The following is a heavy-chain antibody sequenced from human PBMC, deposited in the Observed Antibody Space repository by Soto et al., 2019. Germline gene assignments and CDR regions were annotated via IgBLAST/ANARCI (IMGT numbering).Heavy chain of an antibody. D-gene: IGHD3-22*01. CDR2: ISYDGSNK. V-gene: IGHV3-30*18. J-gene: IGHJ4*02. CDR3: AKDSRRYYYDSSEVDY. Sequence: GGSLRLSCAASGFTFSSYGMHWVRQAPGKGLEWVAVISYDGSNKYYADSVKGRFTISRDNSKNTLYLQMNSLRAEDTAVYYCAKDSRRYYYDSSEVDYWGQGTLVTV. CDR1: GFTFSSYG.